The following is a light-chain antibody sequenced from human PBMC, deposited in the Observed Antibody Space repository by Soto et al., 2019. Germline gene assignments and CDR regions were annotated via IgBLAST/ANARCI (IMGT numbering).Light chain of an antibody. CDR2: SND. CDR3: AAWDDSLSGGV. CDR1: SFNIGFNY. J-gene: IGLJ1*01. Sequence: QAVVTQPPSASGTPGQTVTISCSGSSFNIGFNYVYWYQQLPGMAPKLLIHSNDERPSGVRDRFSGSKSGTSASLAISGLRSEDEAEYYCAAWDDSLSGGVFGTGTKLTVL. V-gene: IGLV1-47*02.